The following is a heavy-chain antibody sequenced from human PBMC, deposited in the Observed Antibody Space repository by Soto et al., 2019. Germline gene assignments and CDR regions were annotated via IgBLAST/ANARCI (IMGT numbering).Heavy chain of an antibody. V-gene: IGHV1-46*01. D-gene: IGHD3-22*01. CDR1: GYTFTSYY. CDR3: AREGGVVDVIGYFDL. J-gene: IGHJ2*01. Sequence: ASVKVSCKASGYTFTSYYMHWVRQAPGQGLEWMGIINPSGGSTSYAQKFQGRVTMTRDTSTSTVYMELSSLRSEDTAVYYCAREGGVVDVIGYFDLWGRGTLVTVSS. CDR2: INPSGGST.